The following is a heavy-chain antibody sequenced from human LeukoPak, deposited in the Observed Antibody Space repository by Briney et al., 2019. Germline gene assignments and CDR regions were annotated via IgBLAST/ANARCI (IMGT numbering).Heavy chain of an antibody. CDR3: AGGYCSGGSCYRDY. Sequence: SETLPLTCTVSGGSISSYYWSWIRQPPGKGLEWIGYIYYSGSTYYNPSLKSRVTISVDTSKNQFSLKLSSVTAADTAVYYCAGGYCSGGSCYRDYWGQGTLVTVSS. V-gene: IGHV4-59*04. J-gene: IGHJ4*02. D-gene: IGHD2-15*01. CDR2: IYYSGST. CDR1: GGSISSYY.